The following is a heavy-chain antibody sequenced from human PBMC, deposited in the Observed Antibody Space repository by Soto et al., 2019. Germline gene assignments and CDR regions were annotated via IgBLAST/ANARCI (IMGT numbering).Heavy chain of an antibody. CDR3: ARGVGGVLVAVFAY. V-gene: IGHV3-7*01. D-gene: IGHD5-12*01. Sequence: GGSLRLSCAASEFMFSMYLMSWVRQAPGKGLEWVANINQDGSEKYYADSVKGRFAISRDNTKNLLSLQMNSLRAEDTAIYYCARGVGGVLVAVFAYWAQGALVTVPS. CDR2: INQDGSEK. J-gene: IGHJ4*02. CDR1: EFMFSMYL.